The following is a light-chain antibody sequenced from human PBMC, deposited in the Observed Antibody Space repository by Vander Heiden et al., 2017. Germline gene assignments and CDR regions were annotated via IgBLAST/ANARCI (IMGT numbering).Light chain of an antibody. CDR3: AAWDDNLNGLYV. Sequence: QPVLTQPPSASGTPAHRVTISCSRSSSNIGSNSVSWYQRLPGTAPKLLIYIDNQRPSGVPDRFSGSKSGTSASLAISGLQSEDEAEYFCAAWDDNLNGLYVFGTGTKVTVL. V-gene: IGLV1-44*01. J-gene: IGLJ1*01. CDR1: SSNIGSNS. CDR2: IDN.